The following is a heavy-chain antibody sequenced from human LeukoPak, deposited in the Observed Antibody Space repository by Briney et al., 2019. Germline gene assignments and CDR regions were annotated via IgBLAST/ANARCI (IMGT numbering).Heavy chain of an antibody. CDR1: GGSISSYY. J-gene: IGHJ5*02. CDR2: IYYSGST. CDR3: ARMLLWFGEFPIPRFDP. D-gene: IGHD3-10*01. V-gene: IGHV4-59*01. Sequence: PSETLSLTCTVSGGSISSYYWSWIRQPPGKGLEWIGYIYYSGSTNYNPPLKSRVTISVDTSKNQFSLKLSSVTAADTAVYYCARMLLWFGEFPIPRFDPWGQGTLVTVSS.